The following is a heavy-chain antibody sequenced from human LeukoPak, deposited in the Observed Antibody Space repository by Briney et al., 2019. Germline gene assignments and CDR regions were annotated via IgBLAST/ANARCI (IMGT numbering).Heavy chain of an antibody. D-gene: IGHD2-8*02. CDR1: GFDFSNYD. Sequence: PGGSLRLSCAASGFDFSNYDMNWIRQAPGKGLEWVATITSDSDLVLYALSVGDRFTISRDNSKKLLFLQMKGLRAGDTATYYCARDRKSREGFCAGGACSPPDYWGQGTLVTVSS. CDR3: ARDRKSREGFCAGGACSPPDY. J-gene: IGHJ4*02. V-gene: IGHV3-21*01. CDR2: ITSDSDLV.